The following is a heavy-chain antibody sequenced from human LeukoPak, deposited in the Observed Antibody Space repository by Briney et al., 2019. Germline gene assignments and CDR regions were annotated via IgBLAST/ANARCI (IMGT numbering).Heavy chain of an antibody. CDR1: GFTFSSYW. CDR2: IKTDGSLT. V-gene: IGHV3-7*01. J-gene: IGHJ4*02. D-gene: IGHD7-27*01. Sequence: GGSLRLSCVASGFTFSSYWMTWVRQAPGKGLEWVANIKTDGSLTYYVDSVKGRFTISRDNAKNSLYLQMNSPRAEDTAVYYCARDLNWETYWGQGTLVSVSS. CDR3: ARDLNWETY.